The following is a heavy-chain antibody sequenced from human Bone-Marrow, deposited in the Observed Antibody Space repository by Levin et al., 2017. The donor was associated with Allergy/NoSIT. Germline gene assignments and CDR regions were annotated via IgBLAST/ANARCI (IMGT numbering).Heavy chain of an antibody. CDR1: GFTFSSYA. Sequence: GGSLRLSCAASGFTFSSYAMHWVRQAPGKGLEWVAVISYVGSNKYYADSVTGRFTISRDNSKNTLYLQMNSLRAEDTAVYYCARDLGDPYSSSWYRDWGQGTLVTVSS. CDR2: ISYVGSNK. CDR3: ARDLGDPYSSSWYRD. D-gene: IGHD6-13*01. V-gene: IGHV3-30*04. J-gene: IGHJ4*02.